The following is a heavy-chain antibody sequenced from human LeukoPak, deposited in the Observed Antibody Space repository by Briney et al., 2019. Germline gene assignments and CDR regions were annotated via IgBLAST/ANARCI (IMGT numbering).Heavy chain of an antibody. CDR1: GFTFSNYA. D-gene: IGHD2-15*01. CDR3: AKDYASDMASAPFDY. CDR2: ISGSGGST. Sequence: PAGSLRLSCAASGFTFSNYAMSWVRQAPGKGLERVSVISGSGGSTYYADSVKGRFTISRDNSKNTLYLQMNSLRAEDTAVYYCAKDYASDMASAPFDYWGQGTMVTVSS. J-gene: IGHJ4*02. V-gene: IGHV3-23*01.